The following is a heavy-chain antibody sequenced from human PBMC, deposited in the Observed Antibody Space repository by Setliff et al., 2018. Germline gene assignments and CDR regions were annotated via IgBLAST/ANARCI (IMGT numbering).Heavy chain of an antibody. Sequence: ASVKVSCKAYGCTFTDYLMNWMRQAPEQGLEWMGRINLNTGNIFYAQEFQGRVTLTRDTSISTAYMELTGLRYDDTAIYYCARDTLTLGDITLFDYWGQGTQVTVSS. D-gene: IGHD3-16*01. CDR1: GCTFTDYL. V-gene: IGHV1-2*02. J-gene: IGHJ4*02. CDR3: ARDTLTLGDITLFDY. CDR2: INLNTGNI.